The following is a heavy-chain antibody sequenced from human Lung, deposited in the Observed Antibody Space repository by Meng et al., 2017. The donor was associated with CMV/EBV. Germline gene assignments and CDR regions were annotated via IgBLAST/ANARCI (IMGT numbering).Heavy chain of an antibody. D-gene: IGHD3-10*01. CDR1: GYTFTGYY. V-gene: IGHV1-2*06. Sequence: QVQLVQSGAEVKKPGASVKVSCKTSGYTFTGYYTHWVRQAPGQGLEWMGRINPKSGATDYAQKFQGRVTLTRDTPINTAYMELNRLTSDDTAVYYCARFGEVIDYWGQGTLVTVSS. CDR3: ARFGEVIDY. J-gene: IGHJ4*02. CDR2: INPKSGAT.